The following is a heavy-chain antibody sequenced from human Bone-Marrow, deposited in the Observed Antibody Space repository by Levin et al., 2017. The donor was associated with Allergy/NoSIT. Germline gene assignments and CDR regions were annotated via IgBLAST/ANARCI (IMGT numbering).Heavy chain of an antibody. D-gene: IGHD5-24*01. CDR3: AKDRGVHNYNDGFDS. Sequence: GGSLRLSCAVSGFTFSVYSLSWVRQAPGKGLEWVASISGSGENAHYGDSMKGRFTISRDTSKNIVYLQIDSLRGEDTATYYCAKDRGVHNYNDGFDSWGQGTLVTVSS. CDR2: ISGSGENA. J-gene: IGHJ4*02. V-gene: IGHV3-23*01. CDR1: GFTFSVYS.